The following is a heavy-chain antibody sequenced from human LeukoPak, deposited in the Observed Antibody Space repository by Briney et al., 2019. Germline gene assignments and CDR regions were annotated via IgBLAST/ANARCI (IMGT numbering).Heavy chain of an antibody. CDR2: ISGSGGST. D-gene: IGHD5-18*01. CDR3: AKGYTYGYAFDF. Sequence: GGSLRLSCAASGFTFSSYAMSWVRQAPGKGLEWVSAISGSGGSTYYADSVKGRFTISRDNAKNTLYLQMKSLRAEDTAVYYCAKGYTYGYAFDFWGQGTMVTVSS. V-gene: IGHV3-23*01. CDR1: GFTFSSYA. J-gene: IGHJ3*01.